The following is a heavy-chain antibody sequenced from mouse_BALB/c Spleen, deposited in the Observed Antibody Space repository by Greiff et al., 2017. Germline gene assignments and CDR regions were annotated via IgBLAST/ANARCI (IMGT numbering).Heavy chain of an antibody. CDR2: IDPYDSET. J-gene: IGHJ4*01. Sequence: VQLHQSGAELVRPGASVKLSCKASGYTFTSYWMNWVKQRPEQGLEWIGRIDPYDSETHYNQKFKDKAILTVDKSSSPAYMQLSSLTSEDSAVYYCARAGYGNYGSAMDYWGQGTSVTVSA. CDR1: GYTFTSYW. CDR3: ARAGYGNYGSAMDY. V-gene: IGHV1-52*01. D-gene: IGHD2-1*01.